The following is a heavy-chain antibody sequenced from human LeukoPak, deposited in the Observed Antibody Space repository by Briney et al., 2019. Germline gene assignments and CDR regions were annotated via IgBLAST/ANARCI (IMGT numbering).Heavy chain of an antibody. J-gene: IGHJ4*02. Sequence: GGSLRLSCAASGFTVSSYYMSWVRQAPGKGLEWVSVIYSGGSTYYADSVKGRFTISRDNSKNTLYLQMNSLRAEDTAVYYCARYYGDYVSYYFDYWGQGTLVTASS. D-gene: IGHD4-17*01. CDR1: GFTVSSYY. CDR3: ARYYGDYVSYYFDY. CDR2: IYSGGST. V-gene: IGHV3-53*01.